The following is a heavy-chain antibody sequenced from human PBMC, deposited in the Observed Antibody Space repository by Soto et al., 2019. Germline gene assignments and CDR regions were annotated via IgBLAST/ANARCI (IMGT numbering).Heavy chain of an antibody. J-gene: IGHJ4*02. CDR1: GFTFSSYD. D-gene: IGHD2-15*01. CDR2: VSASGSIT. V-gene: IGHV3-23*01. Sequence: SGGSLRLSCAATGFTFSSYDMSWVRQAPGKGLEWVSGVSASGSITSYADSAKGRFTISRDNAKNTVFLQMSSLRAEDTAVYFCAKGDCSGGRCYRGFDYWSQGTLVTVSS. CDR3: AKGDCSGGRCYRGFDY.